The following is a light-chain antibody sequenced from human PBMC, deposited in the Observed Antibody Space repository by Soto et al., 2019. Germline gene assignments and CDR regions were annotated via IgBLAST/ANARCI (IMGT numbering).Light chain of an antibody. CDR2: KAS. V-gene: IGKV1-5*03. J-gene: IGKJ1*01. CDR1: QSISSW. CDR3: QQYNDNWT. Sequence: DIQMTQSPSTLSASVGDRVTITCRASQSISSWLAWYQQKPGKAPRLLIYKASNLKSGVPSRFSGSGSGTEFTLTISSLQPDDSATYYCQQYNDNWTFGQGTKVEIK.